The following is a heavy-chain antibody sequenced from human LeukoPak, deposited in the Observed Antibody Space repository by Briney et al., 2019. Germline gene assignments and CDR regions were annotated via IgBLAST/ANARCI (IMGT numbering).Heavy chain of an antibody. CDR3: ATATSGYSYGPPPFDY. CDR1: GYTLTELS. V-gene: IGHV1-24*01. J-gene: IGHJ4*02. CDR2: FDPEDGET. D-gene: IGHD5-18*01. Sequence: ASVKVSCKVSGYTLTELSMHWVRQAPGKGLEWMGGFDPEDGETIYAQKFQGRVTMNEDTSTDTAYMELSSLRSEDTAVYYCATATSGYSYGPPPFDYWGQGTLVTVSS.